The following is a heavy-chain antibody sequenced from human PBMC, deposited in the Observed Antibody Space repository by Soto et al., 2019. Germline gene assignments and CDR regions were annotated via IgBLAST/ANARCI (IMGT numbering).Heavy chain of an antibody. CDR1: GFSFSSYA. CDR3: AKGIGVEVASVGAY. V-gene: IGHV3-23*01. D-gene: IGHD1-26*01. Sequence: EVQLLESGGGLVQPGGSLRLSCAASGFSFSSYAMTWVRQAPGKGLEWVSTVTGSGDRTNYADSVKGRFTISRDNGKNTLYLQMNNLRGEDTVVYYCAKGIGVEVASVGAYWGQGTLVTVSS. J-gene: IGHJ4*02. CDR2: VTGSGDRT.